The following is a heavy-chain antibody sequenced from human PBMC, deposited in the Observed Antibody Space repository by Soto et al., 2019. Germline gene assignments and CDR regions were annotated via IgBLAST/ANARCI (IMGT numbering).Heavy chain of an antibody. Sequence: PSETLSLTCTVSGGSISSAAYCWSWIRQSPDKGLEWIGHIYDGGTTYSSPSLKSRVTISVDRSKNQFSLKLSSVTAADTAVYYCARVPGPWGQGTLVTVSS. CDR3: ARVPGP. V-gene: IGHV4-30-2*06. J-gene: IGHJ5*02. CDR2: IYDGGTT. CDR1: GGSISSAAYC.